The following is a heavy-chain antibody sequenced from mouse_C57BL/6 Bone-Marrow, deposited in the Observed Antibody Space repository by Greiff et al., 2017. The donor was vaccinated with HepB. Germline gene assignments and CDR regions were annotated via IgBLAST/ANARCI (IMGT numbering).Heavy chain of an antibody. CDR1: GYSITSGYY. CDR2: ISYDGSN. Sequence: EVKLMESGPGLVKPSQSLSLTCSVTGYSITSGYYWNWIRQFPGNKLEWMGYISYDGSNNYNPSLKNRISITRDTSKNQFFLKLNSVTTEDTATYYCAVWLRLDYWGQGTTLTVSS. V-gene: IGHV3-6*01. CDR3: AVWLRLDY. D-gene: IGHD2-2*01. J-gene: IGHJ2*01.